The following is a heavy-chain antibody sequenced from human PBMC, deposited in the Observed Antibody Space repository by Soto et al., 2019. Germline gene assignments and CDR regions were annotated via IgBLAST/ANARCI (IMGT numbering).Heavy chain of an antibody. J-gene: IGHJ5*02. D-gene: IGHD3-3*01. CDR3: APGLVRFGKGWFDP. V-gene: IGHV2-5*02. CDR2: IYWDDDK. Sequence: QITLKESGPTLVKPTQTLTLTCTFSGFSLSTSGVGVGWIRQPPGKALEWLALIYWDDDKRYRPSLKSRLTITREARKNRVVPTLTIMDPMDTATYYCAPGLVRFGKGWFDPWGQGTLVTVSS. CDR1: GFSLSTSGVG.